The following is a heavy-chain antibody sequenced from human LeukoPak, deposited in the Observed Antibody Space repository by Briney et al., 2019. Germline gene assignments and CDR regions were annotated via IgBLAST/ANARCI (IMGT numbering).Heavy chain of an antibody. CDR3: ARDPYSSGWYYYYYYMDV. D-gene: IGHD6-19*01. V-gene: IGHV3-7*01. Sequence: GGSLRLSCAASGFTFSSYWMSWVRQAPEKGLEWVANIKQDGSEKYYVDSVKGRFTISRDNAKNSLYLQMNSLRAEDTAVYYCARDPYSSGWYYYYYYMDVWGKGTTVTVSS. CDR1: GFTFSSYW. CDR2: IKQDGSEK. J-gene: IGHJ6*03.